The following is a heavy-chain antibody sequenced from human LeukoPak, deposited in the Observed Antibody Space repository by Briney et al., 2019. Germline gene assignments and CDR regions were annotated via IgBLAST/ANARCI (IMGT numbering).Heavy chain of an antibody. D-gene: IGHD3-10*01. CDR2: IYTSGST. Sequence: SETLSLTCTVSGGSISSGSYYWSWIRQPAGKGLEWIGRIYTSGSTNYNPSLKSRVTISVDTSKNQFSLKLSSVTAADTAVYYCARGKTRGVLLRHQSSYYFDYWGQGTLVTVSS. CDR1: GGSISSGSYY. V-gene: IGHV4-61*02. J-gene: IGHJ4*02. CDR3: ARGKTRGVLLRHQSSYYFDY.